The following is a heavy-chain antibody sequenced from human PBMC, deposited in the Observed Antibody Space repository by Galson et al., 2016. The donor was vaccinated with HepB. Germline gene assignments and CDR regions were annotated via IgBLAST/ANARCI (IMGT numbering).Heavy chain of an antibody. J-gene: IGHJ4*02. CDR1: GYSFSSYW. Sequence: QSGAEVKKPGESLKISCKGSGYSFSSYWIGWVRQMPGKGLEWMGIISPGDSDTRYSPSFQGQVTISVDKAINTACMQWSSLKASDSGIYYCARRPPVTGRSGHYFDSWGQGTLVTVPS. D-gene: IGHD4-11*01. V-gene: IGHV5-51*01. CDR2: ISPGDSDT. CDR3: ARRPPVTGRSGHYFDS.